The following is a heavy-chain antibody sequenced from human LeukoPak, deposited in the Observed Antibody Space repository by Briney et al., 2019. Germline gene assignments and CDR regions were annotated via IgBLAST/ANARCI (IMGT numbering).Heavy chain of an antibody. J-gene: IGHJ4*02. V-gene: IGHV4-59*11. CDR3: AISPRYTGNYFDY. D-gene: IGHD5-24*01. CDR2: IYYSGST. Sequence: SETLSLTCTVSGGSISSHYWSWIRQPPGKGLEWIGYIYYSGSTNYNTSLKSRVTISVDTSKNQFSLKLSSVTAADTAVYYCAISPRYTGNYFDYWGQGTLVTVSS. CDR1: GGSISSHY.